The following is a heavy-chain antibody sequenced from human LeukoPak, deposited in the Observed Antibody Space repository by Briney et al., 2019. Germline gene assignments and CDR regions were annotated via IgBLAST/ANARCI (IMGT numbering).Heavy chain of an antibody. CDR2: IYYSGST. Sequence: SETLSLTCTVSGGSISSYYWSWIRQPPGKGLEWIGYIYYSGSTNYNPSLKSRGTISVDTSKNQFSLKLSSVTAADTAVHYCARLRYSSGWYGYYGMDVWGQGTTVTVSS. V-gene: IGHV4-59*08. J-gene: IGHJ6*02. CDR1: GGSISSYY. D-gene: IGHD6-19*01. CDR3: ARLRYSSGWYGYYGMDV.